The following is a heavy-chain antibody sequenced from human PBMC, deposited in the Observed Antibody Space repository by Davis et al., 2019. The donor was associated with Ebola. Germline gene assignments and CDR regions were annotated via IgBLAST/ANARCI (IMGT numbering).Heavy chain of an antibody. CDR3: AREEIVVVVAATYYYYGMDV. D-gene: IGHD2-15*01. CDR2: INPSGGST. Sequence: ASVKVSCKASGYTFSSNYLHWVRQAPGQGLEWMGIINPSGGSTSYAQKFQGRVTMTRDTSTSTVYMELSSLRSEDTAVYYCAREEIVVVVAATYYYYGMDVWGQGTTVTVPS. CDR1: GYTFSSNY. J-gene: IGHJ6*02. V-gene: IGHV1-46*03.